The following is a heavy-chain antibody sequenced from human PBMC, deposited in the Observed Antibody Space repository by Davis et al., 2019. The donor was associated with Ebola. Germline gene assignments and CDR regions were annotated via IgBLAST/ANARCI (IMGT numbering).Heavy chain of an antibody. CDR3: ARDLMTTVTNYFGY. CDR2: ISSDSDYI. J-gene: IGHJ4*02. Sequence: GGSLRLSCAASGFTFSTYSMSWVRQAPGKGLEWVSSISSDSDYIYYADSAKGRFTISRDNAKNSLYLQMNSLRAEDTAVYYCARDLMTTVTNYFGYWGQGTLVTVSS. V-gene: IGHV3-21*01. CDR1: GFTFSTYS. D-gene: IGHD4-17*01.